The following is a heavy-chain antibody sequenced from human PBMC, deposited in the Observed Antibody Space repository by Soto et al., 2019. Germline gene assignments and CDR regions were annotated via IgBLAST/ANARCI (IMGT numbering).Heavy chain of an antibody. CDR1: GGSISSSSYY. Sequence: SETLSLTCTVSGGSISSSSYYWGWIRQPPGKGLEWIGSIYYSGSTYYNPSLKSRVTISVDTSKNQFSLKLSSVTAADTAVYYCARQAGYSSGWYGVDFDYWGQGTLVTVSS. CDR2: IYYSGST. CDR3: ARQAGYSSGWYGVDFDY. J-gene: IGHJ4*02. D-gene: IGHD6-19*01. V-gene: IGHV4-39*01.